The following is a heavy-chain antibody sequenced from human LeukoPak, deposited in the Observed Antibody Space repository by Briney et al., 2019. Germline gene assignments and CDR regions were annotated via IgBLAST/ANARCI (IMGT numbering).Heavy chain of an antibody. CDR1: GDSISSDYY. D-gene: IGHD6-13*01. J-gene: IGHJ4*02. Sequence: PSETLSLTCTVSGDSISSDYYWGWIRQPPGKGLEWIGTIYQSGSTYYNSSLKSRVSISVDTSKNQFSLNLNSVTAADTAVYYCARVSKQQIDYWGQGTLVTVSS. V-gene: IGHV4-38-2*02. CDR3: ARVSKQQIDY. CDR2: IYQSGST.